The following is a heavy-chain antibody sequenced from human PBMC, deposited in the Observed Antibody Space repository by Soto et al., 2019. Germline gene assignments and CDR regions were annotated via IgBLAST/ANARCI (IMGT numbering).Heavy chain of an antibody. Sequence: EVQLVESGGGLVKPGGSLTLSCAASGFTFSSYSMNWVRQAPGKGLEWVSSISSSSSYIYYADSVKGRFTISRDNAKNSLYLQMNSLRAEDTAVYYCARDRIDYGGNFVYDYWGQGTLVTVSS. CDR1: GFTFSSYS. CDR2: ISSSSSYI. D-gene: IGHD4-17*01. J-gene: IGHJ4*02. V-gene: IGHV3-21*01. CDR3: ARDRIDYGGNFVYDY.